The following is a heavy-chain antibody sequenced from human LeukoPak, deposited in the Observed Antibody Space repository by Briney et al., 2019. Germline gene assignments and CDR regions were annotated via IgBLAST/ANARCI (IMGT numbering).Heavy chain of an antibody. D-gene: IGHD1-26*01. J-gene: IGHJ4*02. CDR2: ISAGGDLT. V-gene: IGHV3-23*01. CDR1: GFTFSSYG. CDR3: AKGLISSATYFSYFDY. Sequence: GGSLRLSCAASGFTFSSYGMSWVRQAPGKGLEWVSAISAGGDLTNYADSVKGRFTISRDSSKNMLYVQMNSLRAEDTAVYYCAKGLISSATYFSYFDYGGQGPLVPVSS.